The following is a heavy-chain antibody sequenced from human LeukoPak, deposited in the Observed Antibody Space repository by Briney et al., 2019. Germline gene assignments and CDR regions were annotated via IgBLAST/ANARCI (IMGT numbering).Heavy chain of an antibody. Sequence: GGSLRLSCAASGFTVSSNYMSWVRQAPGKGLGWVSVIYGGGSTYYADYVKGRFTISRDNSKNTLYLQMNSLRAEDTAVYYCARDPIWYDSSGQLGYWGQGTLVTVSS. J-gene: IGHJ4*02. CDR2: IYGGGST. V-gene: IGHV3-53*01. CDR3: ARDPIWYDSSGQLGY. D-gene: IGHD3-22*01. CDR1: GFTVSSNY.